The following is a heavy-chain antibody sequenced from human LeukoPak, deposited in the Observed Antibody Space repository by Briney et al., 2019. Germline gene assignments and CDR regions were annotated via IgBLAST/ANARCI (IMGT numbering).Heavy chain of an antibody. D-gene: IGHD3-22*01. CDR1: GFIFSDFY. V-gene: IGHV3-11*06. Sequence: GGSLRLSCAASGFIFSDFYMSWVRQAAGKGLECIAYISPSSHDIIYADSVKGRFTISRDNSKNTLHLQMNTLRPEDTAVYYCAPGISKYYSSSGAPFSWFDPWGQGTLVTVSS. CDR3: APGISKYYSSSGAPFSWFDP. J-gene: IGHJ5*02. CDR2: ISPSSHDI.